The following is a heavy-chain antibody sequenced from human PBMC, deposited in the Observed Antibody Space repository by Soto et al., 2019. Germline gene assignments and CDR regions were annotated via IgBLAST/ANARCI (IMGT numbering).Heavy chain of an antibody. CDR3: ATTNTYYGDPLIDY. V-gene: IGHV4-59*08. D-gene: IGHD4-17*01. CDR1: GGSISSYY. J-gene: IGHJ4*02. Sequence: PSETLSLTCTVSGGSISSYYWSWIRQPPGKGLEWIGYIYYSGSTNYNPSLKSRVTISVDTSKNQFSLKLSSVTAADTAVYYCATTNTYYGDPLIDYWGQGTLVTVSS. CDR2: IYYSGST.